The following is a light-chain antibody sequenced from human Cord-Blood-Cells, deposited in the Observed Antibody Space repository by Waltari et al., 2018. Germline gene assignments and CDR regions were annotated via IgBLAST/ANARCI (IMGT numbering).Light chain of an antibody. Sequence: ITISCTGTSSDVGGYNYVSWYQQYPGKAPKLMIYDVSNRPSGVSNRFSGSKSGNTASLTISGLQAEDEADYYCSSYTSSSTLVFGTGTKVTVL. CDR2: DVS. V-gene: IGLV2-14*04. CDR1: SSDVGGYNY. J-gene: IGLJ1*01. CDR3: SSYTSSSTLV.